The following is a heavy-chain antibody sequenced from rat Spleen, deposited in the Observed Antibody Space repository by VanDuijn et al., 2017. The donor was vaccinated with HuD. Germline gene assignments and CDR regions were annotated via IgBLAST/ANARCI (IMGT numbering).Heavy chain of an antibody. D-gene: IGHD1-1*01. CDR2: IWTGGST. CDR3: FLSGEGY. J-gene: IGHJ2*01. CDR1: GFSLTSYN. Sequence: QVQLKESGPGLVQPSQTLSLTCTVSGFSLTSYNVHWVRQPTGKGLEWMGIIWTGGSTDYNSALKSRLSISRDTSKSQVFLTLNSLQTDDTAVYYCFLSGEGYWGQGVMVTVSS. V-gene: IGHV2-30*01.